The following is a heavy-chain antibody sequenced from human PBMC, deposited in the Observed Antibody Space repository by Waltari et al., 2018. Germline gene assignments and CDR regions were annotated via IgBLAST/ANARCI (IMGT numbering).Heavy chain of an antibody. V-gene: IGHV1-2*04. CDR1: GYTFTGYY. CDR2: SNPNSGGT. J-gene: IGHJ4*02. CDR3: ARRAPTGTAWGFDY. D-gene: IGHD1-1*01. Sequence: QVQLVQSGAEVKKPGASVKVSCKASGYTFTGYYMHWVRQAPGQGLEWMGWSNPNSGGTNYAQKFQCWVTMTRDTSISTAYMELSRLRSDDTAVYYCARRAPTGTAWGFDYWGQGTLVTVSS.